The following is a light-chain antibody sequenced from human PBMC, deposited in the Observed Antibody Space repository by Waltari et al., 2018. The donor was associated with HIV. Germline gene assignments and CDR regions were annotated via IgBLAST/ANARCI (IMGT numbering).Light chain of an antibody. CDR3: QQYNSWPLA. CDR1: QNIINN. CDR2: GAS. V-gene: IGKV3-15*01. J-gene: IGKJ1*01. Sequence: EIVMTQSPATLSVSPGERATLSCRASQNIINNLAWYQQKPGQTPRLLIYGASTRATGIPARFSGSGSWTEFTLTISSLQSEDFAVYYCQQYNSWPLAFGQGTKVEIK.